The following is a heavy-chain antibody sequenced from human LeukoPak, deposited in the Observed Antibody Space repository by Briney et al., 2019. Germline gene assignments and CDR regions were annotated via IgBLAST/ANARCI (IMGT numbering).Heavy chain of an antibody. Sequence: GGSLRFSCAASGFTFRNFWMHWVRQAPGKGLVWVSRINSDGSNTNYADSVKGRFTISRDTAKNTLYLQMNSLRAEDTAVYYCAAYYYDSSAADTFDIWGQGTMVTVSS. J-gene: IGHJ3*02. CDR2: INSDGSNT. V-gene: IGHV3-74*01. CDR3: AAYYYDSSAADTFDI. CDR1: GFTFRNFW. D-gene: IGHD3-22*01.